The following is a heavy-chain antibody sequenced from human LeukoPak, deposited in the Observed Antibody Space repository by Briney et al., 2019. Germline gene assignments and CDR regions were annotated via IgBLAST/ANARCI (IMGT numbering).Heavy chain of an antibody. V-gene: IGHV4-59*01. CDR3: ARDPRVDTAMVKGYFDY. CDR2: IYYSGST. Sequence: SETLSLTCTVSGGSISSYYWSWIRQPPGKGLEWIGYIYYSGSTNYNPSLKSRVTISVDTSKNQFSLKLSSVTAADTAVYYCARDPRVDTAMVKGYFDYWGQGTLVTVSS. CDR1: GGSISSYY. D-gene: IGHD5-18*01. J-gene: IGHJ4*02.